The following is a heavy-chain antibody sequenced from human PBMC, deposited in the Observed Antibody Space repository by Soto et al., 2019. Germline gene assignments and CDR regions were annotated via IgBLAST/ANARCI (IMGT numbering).Heavy chain of an antibody. J-gene: IGHJ4*02. CDR1: GFTFTNYA. D-gene: IGHD6-13*01. V-gene: IGHV3-23*01. CDR3: AKAIAAAGTAY. CDR2: VSGNGGTT. Sequence: VQVLESGGALVQPGGSLRLSCAASGFTFTNYAMSWVRQAPGKGLEWVSTVSGNGGTTYYADSVKGRFTISRDNSRNTLYLQMNSLRAEDTAVYYCAKAIAAAGTAYWGQGTLVTVSS.